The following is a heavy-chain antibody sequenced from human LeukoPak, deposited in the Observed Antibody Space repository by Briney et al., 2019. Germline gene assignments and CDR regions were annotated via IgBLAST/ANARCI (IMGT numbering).Heavy chain of an antibody. CDR2: ISAYTGNT. D-gene: IGHD4-17*01. CDR3: ARDRVGGDLTGVSLC. V-gene: IGHV1-18*01. CDR1: GYPFDNFG. J-gene: IGHJ4*01. Sequence: VASVTVSCTASGYPFDNFGLTWVRQAPGQGLEWMGWISAYTGNTHYAQKFRGRLTLTTETSTSTAYQELRSLKSDDTAVYYCARDRVGGDLTGVSLCWGQGTLVPVSS.